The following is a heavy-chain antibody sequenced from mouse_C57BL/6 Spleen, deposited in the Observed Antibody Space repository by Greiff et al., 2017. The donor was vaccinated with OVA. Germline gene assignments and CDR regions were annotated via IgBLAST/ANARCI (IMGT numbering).Heavy chain of an antibody. CDR2: IDPENGDT. D-gene: IGHD2-2*01. CDR3: TPMVTTGFDV. Sequence: EVKLMESGAELVRPGASVKLSCTASGFNIKDDYMHWVKQRPEQGLEWIGWIDPENGDTEYASKFQGKATITADTSSNTAYLQLSSLTSEDTAVYYCTPMVTTGFDVWGTGTTVTVSS. V-gene: IGHV14-4*01. CDR1: GFNIKDDY. J-gene: IGHJ1*03.